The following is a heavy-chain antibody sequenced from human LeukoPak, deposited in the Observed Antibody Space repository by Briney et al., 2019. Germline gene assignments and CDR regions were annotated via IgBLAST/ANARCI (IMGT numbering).Heavy chain of an antibody. CDR3: ARDRLLDY. CDR1: GFTFSSYA. V-gene: IGHV3-7*01. J-gene: IGHJ4*02. CDR2: IKQDGSEK. Sequence: GGSLRLSCAASGFTFSSYAMSWVRQAPGKGLEWVANIKQDGSEKYYVDSVKGRFTISRDNAKNSLYLQMNSLRAEDTAVYYCARDRLLDYWGQGTLVTVSS.